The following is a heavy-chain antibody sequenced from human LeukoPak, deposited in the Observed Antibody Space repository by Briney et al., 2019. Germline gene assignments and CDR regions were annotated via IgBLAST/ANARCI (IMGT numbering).Heavy chain of an antibody. CDR1: GDSITSHY. CDR3: ATRIAAAGPFDY. J-gene: IGHJ4*02. CDR2: LHYRGNT. D-gene: IGHD6-13*01. Sequence: SETLSLTCTVSGDSITSHYWSWIRQPPGKGLEWIGYLHYRGNTNHNSSLKSRMTISLDTSKNQFSLKLSSVTAADTAVYYCATRIAAAGPFDYWGQGTLVTVSS. V-gene: IGHV4-59*11.